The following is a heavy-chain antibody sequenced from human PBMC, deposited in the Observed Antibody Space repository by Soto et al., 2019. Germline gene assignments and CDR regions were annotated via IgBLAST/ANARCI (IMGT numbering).Heavy chain of an antibody. CDR2: INHSGST. CDR1: GGSFSGYY. V-gene: IGHV4-34*01. Sequence: SETLSLTCAVYGGSFSGYYWSWIRQPPGKGLEWIGEINHSGSTNYNPSLKSRVTISVDTSKNQFSLKLSSVTAADTAVYYCATGYCSSTSCYYYYYMDVWGKGTKVTVSS. J-gene: IGHJ6*03. D-gene: IGHD2-2*01. CDR3: ATGYCSSTSCYYYYYMDV.